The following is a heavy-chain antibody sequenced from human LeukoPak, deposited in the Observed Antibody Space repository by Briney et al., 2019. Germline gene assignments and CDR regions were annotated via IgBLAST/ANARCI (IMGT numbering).Heavy chain of an antibody. CDR2: IYYSGST. CDR1: GGSISSYY. CDR3: ARGRWYSSGCYFDY. D-gene: IGHD6-19*01. V-gene: IGHV4-59*12. J-gene: IGHJ4*02. Sequence: PSETLSLTCTVSGGSISSYYWSWIRQTPGKGLEWIGYIYYSGSTNYNPSLKSRVTISVDTSKNQFSLKLSSVTAADTAVYYCARGRWYSSGCYFDYWGQGTLVTVSS.